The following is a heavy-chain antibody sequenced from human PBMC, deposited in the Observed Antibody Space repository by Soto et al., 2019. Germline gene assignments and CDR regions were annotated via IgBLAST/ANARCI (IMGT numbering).Heavy chain of an antibody. CDR1: GGTFNSYL. D-gene: IGHD2-15*01. V-gene: IGHV1-69*06. J-gene: IGHJ4*02. Sequence: QVQLVQSGAEVKNPGSSVKVSCKTSGGTFNSYLIDWVRQAPGQGLEWMGGIIPAFGTAKYAQKFQGRATITAYKSTTTAYMELRTLTSEDTAVYYCARRLDHPPVGLYFDTWGQVTLVTVSS. CDR3: ARRLDHPPVGLYFDT. CDR2: IIPAFGTA.